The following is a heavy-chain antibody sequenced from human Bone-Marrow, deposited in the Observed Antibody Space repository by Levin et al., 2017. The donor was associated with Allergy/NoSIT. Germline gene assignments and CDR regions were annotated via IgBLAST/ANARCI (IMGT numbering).Heavy chain of an antibody. CDR3: AKHRPTMRVDS. D-gene: IGHD2-2*01. CDR1: GDSFSGNNFY. CDR2: VYYSGTT. V-gene: IGHV4-39*01. Sequence: MSSETLSLSCTVSGDSFSGNNFYWGWIRQSPERGLEWVASVYYSGTTHYNPSLKSRVTMSVDASKRQFSLNLRSVTAADSAVYYCAKHRPTMRVDSWGQGTLVIVSS. J-gene: IGHJ4*02.